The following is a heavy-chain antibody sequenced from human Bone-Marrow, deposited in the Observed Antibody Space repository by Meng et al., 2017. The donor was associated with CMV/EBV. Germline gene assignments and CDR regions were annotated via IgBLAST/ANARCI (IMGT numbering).Heavy chain of an antibody. CDR2: ISSNGTIK. Sequence: GESLKISCGASGFTSSNHYMSWVRQAPGNGLEWISYISSNGTIKYYSDSVKGRFTVSRGNTKSSLYLQMNSLRDDDTAMYYCVRGLIDWGQGTLVTVSS. CDR3: VRGLID. CDR1: GFTSSNHY. V-gene: IGHV3-11*01. D-gene: IGHD3-16*02. J-gene: IGHJ1*01.